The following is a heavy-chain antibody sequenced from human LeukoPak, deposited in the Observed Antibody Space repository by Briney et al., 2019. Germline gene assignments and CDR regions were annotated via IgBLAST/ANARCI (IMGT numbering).Heavy chain of an antibody. Sequence: GGSLRLSCAASGFTFSSSWMSWVRQAPGKGLEWVSAISGSGGTTYNADSVKGRFTISRDNSKSTLYLQMNSLRAEDTALYYCAKSRSAYPRVDGFDMWGQGTMVTVSS. CDR3: AKSRSAYPRVDGFDM. CDR2: ISGSGGTT. J-gene: IGHJ3*02. CDR1: GFTFSSSW. D-gene: IGHD3-3*01. V-gene: IGHV3-23*01.